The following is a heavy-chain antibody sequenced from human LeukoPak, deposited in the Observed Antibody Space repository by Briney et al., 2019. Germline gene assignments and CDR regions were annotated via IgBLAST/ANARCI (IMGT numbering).Heavy chain of an antibody. Sequence: GGSLRLSCAASGFTFSSYAMHWVRQAPGKGLEWVAVISYDGSNKYYADSVKGRFTISRDNSKNTLYLQMNSLRAEDTAVYYCARDLFTGAEPDYGDQTGFGYWGQGTLVTVSS. CDR3: ARDLFTGAEPDYGDQTGFGY. V-gene: IGHV3-30*04. CDR1: GFTFSSYA. D-gene: IGHD4-17*01. CDR2: ISYDGSNK. J-gene: IGHJ4*02.